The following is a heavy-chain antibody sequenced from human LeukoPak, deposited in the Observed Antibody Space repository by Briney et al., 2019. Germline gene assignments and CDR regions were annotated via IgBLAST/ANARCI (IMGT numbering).Heavy chain of an antibody. CDR1: GGSINSYY. CDR3: VRDQGFLAY. CDR2: IYTSGST. J-gene: IGHJ4*02. Sequence: SETLSLTCTVSGGSINSYYWGWIRQPAGKGLEWISRIYTSGSTNYNPSLKSRVTMSVDASKNQFSLNLTSVTAADTAVYYCVRDQGFLAYWGQGTLVTVSS. V-gene: IGHV4-4*07. D-gene: IGHD3-3*01.